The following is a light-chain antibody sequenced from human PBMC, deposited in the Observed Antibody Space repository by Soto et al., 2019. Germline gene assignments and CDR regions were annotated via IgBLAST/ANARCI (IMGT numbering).Light chain of an antibody. CDR3: AAWDDSLNGYVV. CDR2: SNN. CDR1: SSNIGSNT. J-gene: IGLJ2*01. V-gene: IGLV1-44*01. Sequence: QSVLTQPPSASGTPGQRVTISCSGSSSNIGSNTVNWYQQLPGTAPKLLIYSNNQRPSGVPDRFSGSKSGTSASLAISGLQSEDAADYYCAAWDDSLNGYVVFGGGTTGTVL.